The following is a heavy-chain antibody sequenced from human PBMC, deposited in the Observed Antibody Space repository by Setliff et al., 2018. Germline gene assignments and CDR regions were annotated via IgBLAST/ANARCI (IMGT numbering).Heavy chain of an antibody. D-gene: IGHD1-26*01. CDR2: IYHSGSA. Sequence: PSETLSLTCTVSGDSISSGDYFWSWIRQPPGKGLEWFAYIYHSGSAYYNPSLKSRVTMSVDTSKNQFSLHLTSVTAADTAVYYCAREVGTSTSSDAFDVWGQGMMVTVSS. CDR1: GDSISSGDYF. J-gene: IGHJ3*01. V-gene: IGHV4-30-4*08. CDR3: AREVGTSTSSDAFDV.